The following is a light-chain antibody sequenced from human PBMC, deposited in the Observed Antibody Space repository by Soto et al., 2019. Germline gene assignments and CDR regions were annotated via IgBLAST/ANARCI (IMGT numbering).Light chain of an antibody. CDR1: SGHSNYA. CDR2: LNSDGSH. J-gene: IGLJ2*01. Sequence: QLVLTQSPSASASLGASVKLTCTLSSGHSNYAIAWHQQQSEKGPRYLMKLNSDGSHSKGDGIPVRFSGSSSGAERYLTISSLQSEDEADYYCKTWGSGIVVFGGGTQLTVL. CDR3: KTWGSGIVV. V-gene: IGLV4-69*01.